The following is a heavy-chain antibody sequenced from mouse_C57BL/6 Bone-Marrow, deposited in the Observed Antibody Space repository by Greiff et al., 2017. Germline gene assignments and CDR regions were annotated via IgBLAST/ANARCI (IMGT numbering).Heavy chain of an antibody. J-gene: IGHJ4*01. D-gene: IGHD2-5*01. V-gene: IGHV2-5*01. Sequence: QVQLQQSGPGLVQPSQSLSITCTVSGFSLTSYGVHWVRQSPGKGLEWLGVIWRGGSTDYNAAVMSRLSITKDNSKSQVFFKMNRLQADDTAIYYYAKEYNNYVAMDYWGQGTSVTVSS. CDR1: GFSLTSYG. CDR3: AKEYNNYVAMDY. CDR2: IWRGGST.